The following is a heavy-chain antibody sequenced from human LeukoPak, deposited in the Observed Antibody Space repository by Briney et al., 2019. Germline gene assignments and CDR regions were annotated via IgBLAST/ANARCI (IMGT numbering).Heavy chain of an antibody. Sequence: GASVKVSCKASGYTFTGYYMHCVRQAPGQGLEWMGRINPNSGGTNYAQKFQGRVTMTRDTSISTAYMELSRLRSDDTAVYYCARGVDYYDSSGYYLDAFDIWGQGTMVTVSS. J-gene: IGHJ3*02. CDR1: GYTFTGYY. CDR3: ARGVDYYDSSGYYLDAFDI. V-gene: IGHV1-2*06. CDR2: INPNSGGT. D-gene: IGHD3-22*01.